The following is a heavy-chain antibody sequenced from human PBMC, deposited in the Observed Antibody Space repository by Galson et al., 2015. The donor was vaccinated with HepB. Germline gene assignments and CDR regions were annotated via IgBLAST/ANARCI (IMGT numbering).Heavy chain of an antibody. J-gene: IGHJ4*02. CDR2: IIPLFDTT. CDR3: ARAAYSYGYYFHY. Sequence: SVKVSCKAPGGTFSNYAISWVRQVPGQGLEWMGGIIPLFDTTNYAQKFQGRVTITADESTTTAYLELSSPRSEDTALYYCARAAYSYGYYFHYWGQGTLVTVSS. D-gene: IGHD5-18*01. V-gene: IGHV1-69*13. CDR1: GGTFSNYA.